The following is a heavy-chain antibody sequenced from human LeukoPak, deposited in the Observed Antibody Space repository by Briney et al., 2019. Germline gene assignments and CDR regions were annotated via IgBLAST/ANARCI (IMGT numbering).Heavy chain of an antibody. CDR3: ARGGYYDSSGYYYDNYFDY. V-gene: IGHV3-48*03. D-gene: IGHD3-22*01. Sequence: GGSLRLSCAASGFTFSSYDVKWVRQAPGKGLEWISYTSKSGSAIYYADSVKGRFTISRDNAKNSLYLQMNSLRAEDTAVYYCARGGYYDSSGYYYDNYFDYWGQGTLVTVSS. CDR2: TSKSGSAI. J-gene: IGHJ4*02. CDR1: GFTFSSYD.